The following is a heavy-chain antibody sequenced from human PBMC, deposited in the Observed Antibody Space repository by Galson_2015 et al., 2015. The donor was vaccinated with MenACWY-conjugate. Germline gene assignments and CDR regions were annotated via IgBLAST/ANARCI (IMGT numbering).Heavy chain of an antibody. CDR3: ARVGVSSLAPFDY. Sequence: SLRLSCATSAFTVGSNYMSWVRQAPGKGLEWVSIIYSGGDTYYADSVKGRFTISRDNSKNTLYIQMIYLRAEDTAVYYCARVGVSSLAPFDYWGQGTLVTVSS. CDR1: AFTVGSNY. J-gene: IGHJ4*02. V-gene: IGHV3-53*03. CDR2: IYSGGDT. D-gene: IGHD6-6*01.